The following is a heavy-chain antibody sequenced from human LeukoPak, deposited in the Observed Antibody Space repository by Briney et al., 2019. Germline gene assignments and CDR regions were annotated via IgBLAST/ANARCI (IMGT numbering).Heavy chain of an antibody. CDR2: TFYRSKWYY. CDR1: GDSVSSNSAT. Sequence: SQTLSLTCAISGDSVSSNSATCSWISQSPSRCLEWLGWTFYRSKWYYDYAVSLRGRITINPDTSKDQFSLQLNSVTPEDTAVYYCASGGVAGTGYYYGMDVWGQGTTVTVSS. V-gene: IGHV6-1*01. D-gene: IGHD6-19*01. CDR3: ASGGVAGTGYYYGMDV. J-gene: IGHJ6*02.